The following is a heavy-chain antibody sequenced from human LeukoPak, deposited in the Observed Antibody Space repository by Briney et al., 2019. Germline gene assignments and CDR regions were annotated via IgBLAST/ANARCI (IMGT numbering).Heavy chain of an antibody. CDR3: ARALHYYGSGFDY. CDR1: GGSISSSSYY. V-gene: IGHV4-39*01. D-gene: IGHD3-10*01. CDR2: VYYSGST. Sequence: SETLSLTCTVSGGSISSSSYYWGWIRQPPGRGLVWIGSVYYSGSTYYNPSLKSRVTISVDTSKNQFSLKLSFVTAADTAVYYCARALHYYGSGFDYWGQGTLVTVSS. J-gene: IGHJ4*02.